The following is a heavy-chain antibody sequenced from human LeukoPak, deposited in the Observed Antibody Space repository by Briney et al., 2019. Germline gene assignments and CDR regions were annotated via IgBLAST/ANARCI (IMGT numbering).Heavy chain of an antibody. CDR1: GGSITSGDYY. CDR2: IYYSEST. V-gene: IGHV4-30-4*01. D-gene: IGHD2-15*01. Sequence: SETLSLNCTVPGGSITSGDYYWSWIRQPPGKGLEWIGYIYYSESTYYNPSLKSRVTFSVDTSKNHFSLKLTSVTAADTAVYYCARMVAATNWFDPWGRGTLVTVSS. J-gene: IGHJ5*02. CDR3: ARMVAATNWFDP.